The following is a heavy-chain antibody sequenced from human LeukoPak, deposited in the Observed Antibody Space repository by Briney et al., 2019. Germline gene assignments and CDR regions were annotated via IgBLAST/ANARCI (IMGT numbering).Heavy chain of an antibody. Sequence: SETLSLTCTVSGGSISSYYWSWIRQPAGKGLEWIGRIYTSGSTNYNPSLKSRVTMSVDTSRNQFSLKLSSVTAADTAVYYCAREYCSGGSCYLGWFDPWGQGTLVTVSS. V-gene: IGHV4-4*07. D-gene: IGHD2-15*01. CDR2: IYTSGST. CDR3: AREYCSGGSCYLGWFDP. J-gene: IGHJ5*02. CDR1: GGSISSYY.